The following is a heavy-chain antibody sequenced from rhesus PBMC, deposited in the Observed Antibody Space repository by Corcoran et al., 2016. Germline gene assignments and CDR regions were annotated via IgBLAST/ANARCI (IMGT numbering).Heavy chain of an antibody. J-gene: IGHJ4*01. Sequence: QVQLQESGPGPVKPSVTLSLTCAVPGGSLSSIYYYCIWIRQPPGKGLEWIGGIYVSGRSTEYNPSLKSRVTISKDTSKNQFSLKLSSVTAADTAVYYCARVFTIVTNWGQGVLVTVSS. D-gene: IGHD3-16*01. CDR1: GGSLSSIYY. CDR2: IYVSGRST. CDR3: ARVFTIVTN. V-gene: IGHV4-93*01.